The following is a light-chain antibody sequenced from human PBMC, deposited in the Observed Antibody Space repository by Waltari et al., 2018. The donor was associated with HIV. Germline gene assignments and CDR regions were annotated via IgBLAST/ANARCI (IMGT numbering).Light chain of an antibody. CDR1: RPNIGNNY. CDR3: GTWDSSLSAYV. V-gene: IGLV1-51*02. CDR2: ENN. J-gene: IGLJ1*01. Sequence: QSVLPQPPSVSAAPGQTVTISCSGSRPNIGNNYVSWYQQLPGTAPKLLNYENNKRPSGIPDRCSGSKSGTSATLGITGLQTGDEADYCCGTWDSSLSAYVFGSGTKVTVL.